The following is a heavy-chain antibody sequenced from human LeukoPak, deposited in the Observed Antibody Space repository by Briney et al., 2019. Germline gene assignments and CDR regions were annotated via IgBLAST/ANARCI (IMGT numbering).Heavy chain of an antibody. CDR3: ARVRGTFETD. D-gene: IGHD2/OR15-2a*01. V-gene: IGHV4-59*01. CDR1: GASISTYY. J-gene: IGHJ1*01. Sequence: NPSETLSLTCTVSGASISTYYWSWIRQPPGKGLEWIGYLYYSGSTTYSPSLKSRVTMSVDTSESQFSLKLNSVTAADTAIYYCARVRGTFETDWGQGTLVTVSS. CDR2: LYYSGST.